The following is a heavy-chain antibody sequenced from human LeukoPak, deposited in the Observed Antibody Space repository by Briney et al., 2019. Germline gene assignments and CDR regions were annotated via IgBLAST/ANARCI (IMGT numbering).Heavy chain of an antibody. CDR1: GFTFSSYG. CDR3: AKGGGYEAQYYYYYLDV. D-gene: IGHD5-12*01. CDR2: IRYDGSNK. Sequence: GGSLRLSCAASGFTFSSYGMHWVRQAPGKGLEWVAFIRYDGSNKYYADSVKGRFTISRDNSKNTLYLQMKSLGAEDTAVYYCAKGGGYEAQYYYYYLDVWGKGTTVTISS. V-gene: IGHV3-30*02. J-gene: IGHJ6*03.